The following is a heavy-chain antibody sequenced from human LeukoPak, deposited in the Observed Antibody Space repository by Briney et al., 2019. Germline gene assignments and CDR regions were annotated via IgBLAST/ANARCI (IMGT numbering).Heavy chain of an antibody. J-gene: IGHJ4*02. D-gene: IGHD1-26*01. CDR2: MNPNSGNT. CDR1: GYTFTSYD. Sequence: ASVKVSCKASGYTFTSYDIHWVRQASGQGLEWMGWMNPNSGNTNYAQKFQGRVTMTRNTSISTAYMELSSLRSEDTAVYYCARVDTVVGATDYWGQGTLVTVSS. CDR3: ARVDTVVGATDY. V-gene: IGHV1-8*01.